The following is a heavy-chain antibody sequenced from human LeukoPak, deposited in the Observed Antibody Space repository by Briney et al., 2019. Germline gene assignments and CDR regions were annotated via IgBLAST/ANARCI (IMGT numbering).Heavy chain of an antibody. V-gene: IGHV4-4*02. D-gene: IGHD3-10*01. CDR2: IYHSGST. J-gene: IGHJ4*02. CDR1: GGSISSSNW. CDR3: ARASVLFGGYYFDY. Sequence: PSETLSLTCAVSGGSISSSNWWSWVRQPPGKGLEWIGGIYHSGSTNYNPSLKSRVTISVDKSKNQFSLKLSSVTAADTAVYYCARASVLFGGYYFDYWGQGTLVTVSS.